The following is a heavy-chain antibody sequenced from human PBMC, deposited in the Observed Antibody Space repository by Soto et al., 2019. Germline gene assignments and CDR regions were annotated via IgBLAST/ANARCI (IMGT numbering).Heavy chain of an antibody. CDR2: IYYSGST. CDR1: GGSISSGGYY. V-gene: IGHV4-31*03. Sequence: QVQLQESGPGLVKPSQTLSLTCTVSGGSISSGGYYWSWIRQHPGKGLEWIGYIYYSGSTYYNPSLKSRVTISVETSKNQFSLKLSSVTAADTAVYYCARDLGDILTGYPAYYFDYWGQGTLVTVSS. D-gene: IGHD3-9*01. CDR3: ARDLGDILTGYPAYYFDY. J-gene: IGHJ4*02.